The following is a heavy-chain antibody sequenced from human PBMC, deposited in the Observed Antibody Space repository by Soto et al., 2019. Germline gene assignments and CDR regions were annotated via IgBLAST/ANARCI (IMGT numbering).Heavy chain of an antibody. CDR1: GYTFTSYG. Sequence: ASVKVSCKASGYTFTSYGISWVRQAPGQGLEWMGWISAYNGNTNYAQKLQGRVTMTTDTSTSTAYMELRSLRSDDTAVYYCASPEKYCSSTSCYANYYYGMDVWGQGTTVTVSS. V-gene: IGHV1-18*01. J-gene: IGHJ6*02. CDR3: ASPEKYCSSTSCYANYYYGMDV. D-gene: IGHD2-2*01. CDR2: ISAYNGNT.